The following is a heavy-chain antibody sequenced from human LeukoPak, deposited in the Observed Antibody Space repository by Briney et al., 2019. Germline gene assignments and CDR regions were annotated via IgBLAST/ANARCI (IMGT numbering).Heavy chain of an antibody. V-gene: IGHV4-59*08. CDR2: IYYSGST. CDR1: GGSIGRYY. J-gene: IGHJ4*02. D-gene: IGHD2-2*01. CDR3: ARGKYQLDY. Sequence: NPSETLSLTCTVSGGSIGRYYWSWTRQPPGKGLEWIGHIYYSGSTNHNPSLRSRVTISVDTSKNQFSLKLSSVTAADTAVYYCARGKYQLDYWGQGTLVTVSS.